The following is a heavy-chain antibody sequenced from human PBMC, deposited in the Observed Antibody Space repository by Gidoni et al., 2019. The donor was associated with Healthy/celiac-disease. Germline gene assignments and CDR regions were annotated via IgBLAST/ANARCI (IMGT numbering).Heavy chain of an antibody. J-gene: IGHJ4*02. CDR2: IWYDGSNK. D-gene: IGHD5-12*01. Sequence: QVQLVESGGGVVQPGRSLRLSCAASGFTFSSYGMHWVRQAPGKGLEWVAVIWYDGSNKYYADSVKGRFTISRDNSKNTLYLQMNSLRAEDTAVYYCARGILGRDGYGFDYWGQGTLVTVSS. CDR1: GFTFSSYG. CDR3: ARGILGRDGYGFDY. V-gene: IGHV3-33*01.